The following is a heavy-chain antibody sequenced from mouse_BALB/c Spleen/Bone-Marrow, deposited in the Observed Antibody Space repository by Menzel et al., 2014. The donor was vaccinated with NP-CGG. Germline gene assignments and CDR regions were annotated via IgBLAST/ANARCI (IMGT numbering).Heavy chain of an antibody. CDR2: ISNAGGVT. CDR3: APLTGSMDY. J-gene: IGHJ4*01. Sequence: EVQVVESGGGLVQPGGSLKLSCAASGLTFRTYTMSWVRQTPEKRLEWVAYISNAGGVTYYQDTVKGRFTISRDNAKNTLYLQMSGLKSEDTAMYYCAPLTGSMDYWGQGTSVTVSS. CDR1: GLTFRTYT. V-gene: IGHV5-12-2*01.